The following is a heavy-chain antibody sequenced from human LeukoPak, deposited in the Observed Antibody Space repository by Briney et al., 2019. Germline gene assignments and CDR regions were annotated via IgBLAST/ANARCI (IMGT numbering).Heavy chain of an antibody. J-gene: IGHJ4*02. V-gene: IGHV2-5*01. CDR2: IYWNDDK. CDR3: AHYPSTYYYDSSGPTEN. Sequence: GSGPTLVKPTQTLTLTCTFSGFSLSTSGVGVGWIRQPPGKALEWLALIYWNDDKRYSPSLKSRLTITNDTSKNQVVLTMTDMDPVDTATYYCAHYPSTYYYDSSGPTENWGQGTLVTVSS. CDR1: GFSLSTSGVG. D-gene: IGHD3-22*01.